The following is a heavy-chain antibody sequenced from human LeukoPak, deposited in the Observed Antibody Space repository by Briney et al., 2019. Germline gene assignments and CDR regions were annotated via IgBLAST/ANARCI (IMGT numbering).Heavy chain of an antibody. Sequence: SETLSLTCTVSGYSISSGYYWGWIRQPPGKGLEWIGSIYHSGSTYYNPSLKSRVTISVDTSKNQFSLKLSSVTAADTAVYYCARDNYDFWSGYPFPFDIWGQGTMVTVSS. D-gene: IGHD3-3*01. CDR3: ARDNYDFWSGYPFPFDI. J-gene: IGHJ3*02. CDR2: IYHSGST. CDR1: GYSISSGYY. V-gene: IGHV4-38-2*02.